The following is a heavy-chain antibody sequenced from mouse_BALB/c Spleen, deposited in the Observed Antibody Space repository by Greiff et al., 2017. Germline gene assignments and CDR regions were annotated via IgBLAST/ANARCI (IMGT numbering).Heavy chain of an antibody. D-gene: IGHD2-3*01. V-gene: IGHV3-6*02. CDR1: GYSITSGYY. Sequence: VQLQQSGPGLVKPSQSLSLTCSVTGYSITSGYYWNWIRQFPGNKLEWMGYISYDGSNNYNPSLKNRISITRDTSKNQFFLKLNSVTTEDTATYYCARDDGYYLYYCDDWGQGTTLTVSS. J-gene: IGHJ2*01. CDR2: ISYDGSN. CDR3: ARDDGYYLYYCDD.